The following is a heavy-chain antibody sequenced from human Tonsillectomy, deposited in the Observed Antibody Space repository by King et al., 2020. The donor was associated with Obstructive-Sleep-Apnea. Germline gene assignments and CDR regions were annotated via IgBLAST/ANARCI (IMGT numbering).Heavy chain of an antibody. V-gene: IGHV3-30*18. CDR2: ISSEGSNK. D-gene: IGHD1-26*01. CDR1: GFTFSSYG. CDR3: AKDVYSGSYIYYYYGMDV. J-gene: IGHJ6*02. Sequence: VQLVESGGGVVQPGRSLRLSCAASGFTFSSYGMHWVRQAPGKGLEWVAVISSEGSNKYYADSVKGRVTISRDNSKNTLYLQMNSLRAEDTAVYYCAKDVYSGSYIYYYYGMDVWGQGTTVTVSS.